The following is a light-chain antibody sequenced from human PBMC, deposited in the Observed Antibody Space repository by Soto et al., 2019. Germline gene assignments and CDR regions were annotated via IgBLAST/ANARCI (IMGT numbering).Light chain of an antibody. Sequence: DVVMTQSPLSLPVSPGEPASISCRSSQSLLHSNGYNYLDWYLQKPGQSPQLLIYLGSNRASGLPDRFSGSGSGTDFTLTISRVEAEDVGVYYCMQALQTPLTFGGGTKVEIK. V-gene: IGKV2-28*01. CDR1: QSLLHSNGYNY. CDR3: MQALQTPLT. J-gene: IGKJ4*01. CDR2: LGS.